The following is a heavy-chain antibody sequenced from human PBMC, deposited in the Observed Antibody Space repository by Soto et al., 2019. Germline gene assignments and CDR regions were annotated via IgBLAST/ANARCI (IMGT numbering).Heavy chain of an antibody. V-gene: IGHV4-4*07. J-gene: IGHJ4*02. CDR3: ATRVGANDY. D-gene: IGHD1-26*01. Sequence: SETLSLTCTVSGGSIYTYSWTWLRQPAGKGLEWIGHIYSSGSANYNPSLKSRGSMSVDTSKNQFSLKLNSVTAADTAVYYCATRVGANDYWGQGALVTVSS. CDR1: GGSIYTYS. CDR2: IYSSGSA.